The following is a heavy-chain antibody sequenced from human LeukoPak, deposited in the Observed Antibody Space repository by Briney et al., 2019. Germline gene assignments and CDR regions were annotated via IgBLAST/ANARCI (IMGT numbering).Heavy chain of an antibody. D-gene: IGHD3-22*01. CDR2: ISYDGSNE. V-gene: IGHV3-30*18. Sequence: GGSLRLSCAASGFTFSNYGIHWARQAPGKGLEWVALISYDGSNEYYADSVRGRFTISRDKSKNTLYLQMNSLRPEDTALYYCVKVDYSDTRERVNWGQGTLVTVSS. CDR1: GFTFSNYG. J-gene: IGHJ4*02. CDR3: VKVDYSDTRERVN.